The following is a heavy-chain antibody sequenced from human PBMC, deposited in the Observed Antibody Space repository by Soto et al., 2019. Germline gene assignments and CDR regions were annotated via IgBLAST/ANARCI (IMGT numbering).Heavy chain of an antibody. CDR2: ISAYNGNT. V-gene: IGHV1-18*01. Sequence: ASVKVSCKASGHTFTSYGISWVRQAPGQGLEWMGWISAYNGNTNYAQKLQGRVTMTTDTSTSTAYMELRSLISDDTAVYYCARGGGRAAVYYYYGMDVWGQGTTVTVSS. D-gene: IGHD6-13*01. J-gene: IGHJ6*02. CDR1: GHTFTSYG. CDR3: ARGGGRAAVYYYYGMDV.